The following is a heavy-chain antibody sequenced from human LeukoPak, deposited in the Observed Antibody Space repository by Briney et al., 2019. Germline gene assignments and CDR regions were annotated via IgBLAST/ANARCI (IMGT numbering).Heavy chain of an antibody. Sequence: TGGSLRLSCAASGFTFTAYSMTWVRQAPGKGLEWVANIKRDGSDKYYVDSVKGRFTISRDNAKISLYLEMISLRVEDTAVYYCTRDPYDRGGYGAFDLWGLGTTITVSS. CDR1: GFTFTAYS. J-gene: IGHJ3*01. D-gene: IGHD3-22*01. CDR2: IKRDGSDK. CDR3: TRDPYDRGGYGAFDL. V-gene: IGHV3-7*01.